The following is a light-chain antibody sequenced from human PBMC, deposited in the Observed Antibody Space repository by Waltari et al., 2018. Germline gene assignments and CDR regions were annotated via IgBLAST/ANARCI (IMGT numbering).Light chain of an antibody. CDR1: HLGDKY. V-gene: IGLV3-1*01. J-gene: IGLJ2*01. Sequence: SYELTQPPSVSVSPGQTASITCSADHLGDKYIYWYQQNPGQSPVVVMYQARKRPSGIPERFSGSNSGNTATLTISGTQAMDEADYYCQAWDSSTVVIGGGTKLTVL. CDR3: QAWDSSTVV. CDR2: QAR.